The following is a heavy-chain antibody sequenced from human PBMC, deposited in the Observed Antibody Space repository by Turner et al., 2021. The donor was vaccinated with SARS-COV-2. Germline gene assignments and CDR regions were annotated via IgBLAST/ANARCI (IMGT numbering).Heavy chain of an antibody. CDR2: INGDGTIV. CDR1: GLTSSGHW. CDR3: ARDHRPVVVPAAKRAGSYYYGMDV. Sequence: EVQLVESGGGVVQPGGSLRLSCTASGLTSSGHWMHWVRQAPGKGLAWVARINGDGTIVNYADSVLGRFTVSRDNAKNTLYLQMTSLRADDTAMYYCARDHRPVVVPAAKRAGSYYYGMDVWGQGTTVTVSS. J-gene: IGHJ6*02. V-gene: IGHV3-74*01. D-gene: IGHD2-2*01.